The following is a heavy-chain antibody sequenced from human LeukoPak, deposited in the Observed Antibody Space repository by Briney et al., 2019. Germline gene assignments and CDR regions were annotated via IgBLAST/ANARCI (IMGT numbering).Heavy chain of an antibody. CDR1: GYXFTDYY. J-gene: IGHJ4*02. CDR2: INPNTGAT. CDR3: ARRVGRRGSSPHDH. Sequence: ASVKVSCKSSGYXFTDYYMHWVRQAPGQGFGWMGWINPNTGATNYAQRFQGRVTMTRDTSTSTAYMDVRRLTSDDTAVYFCARRVGRRGSSPHDHWGQGTLVTVSS. V-gene: IGHV1-2*02. D-gene: IGHD2-15*01.